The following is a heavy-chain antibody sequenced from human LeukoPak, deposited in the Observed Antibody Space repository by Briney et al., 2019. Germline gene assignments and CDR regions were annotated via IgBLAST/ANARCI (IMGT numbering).Heavy chain of an antibody. V-gene: IGHV3-21*01. Sequence: PRGSLRLSCAASGFTFSSYSMNWVRQAPGKWLEWVSSISSSSSYIYYADSVKGRFTISRDNAKNSLYLQMNSLRAEDTAVYYCARVKYYYDSSGYYFDYWGQGTLVTVSS. CDR3: ARVKYYYDSSGYYFDY. CDR1: GFTFSSYS. J-gene: IGHJ4*02. D-gene: IGHD3-22*01. CDR2: ISSSSSYI.